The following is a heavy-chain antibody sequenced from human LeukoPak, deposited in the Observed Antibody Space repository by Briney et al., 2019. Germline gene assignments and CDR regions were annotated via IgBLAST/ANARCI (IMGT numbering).Heavy chain of an antibody. D-gene: IGHD6-19*01. CDR2: ISSSSYI. V-gene: IGHV3-21*01. Sequence: GGSLRLSCAASGFTFSSYSMNWVRQAPGKGLEWVSSISSSSYIYYADSVKGRFTISRDNAKNSLYLQMNSLRAEDTAVYYCASRSYSSGWYVYWGQGTLVTVSS. J-gene: IGHJ4*02. CDR3: ASRSYSSGWYVY. CDR1: GFTFSSYS.